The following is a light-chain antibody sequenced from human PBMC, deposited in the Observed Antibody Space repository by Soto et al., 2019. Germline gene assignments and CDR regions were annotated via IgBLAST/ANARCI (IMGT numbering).Light chain of an antibody. J-gene: IGLJ2*01. Sequence: QSALTQPASVSGSPGQSITISCTGTSSDIGVYNFVSWYQQHPGKAPKLMIYDVNLRPSGVSDRFSGSKSGNTASLTISGLPAEDEAHYYCSSYATSTVFGGGTKLTVL. CDR2: DVN. CDR1: SSDIGVYNF. CDR3: SSYATSTV. V-gene: IGLV2-14*01.